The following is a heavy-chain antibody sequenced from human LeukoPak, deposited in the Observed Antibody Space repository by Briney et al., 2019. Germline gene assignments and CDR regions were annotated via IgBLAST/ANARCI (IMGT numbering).Heavy chain of an antibody. CDR2: IYYSGST. D-gene: IGHD3-22*01. Sequence: SETLSLTCTVSGGSISSYYWSWIRQPPGKGLEWIGYIYYSGSTNYNPSLKSRVTMSVDTSKNQFSLKLSSVTAADTAVYYCARDRYYYDSSGYYYIDYWGQGTLVTVSS. V-gene: IGHV4-59*12. CDR1: GGSISSYY. J-gene: IGHJ4*02. CDR3: ARDRYYYDSSGYYYIDY.